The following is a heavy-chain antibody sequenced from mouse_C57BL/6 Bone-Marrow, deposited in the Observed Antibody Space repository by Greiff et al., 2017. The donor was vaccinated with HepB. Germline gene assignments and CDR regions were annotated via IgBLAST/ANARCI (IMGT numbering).Heavy chain of an antibody. CDR3: AREGITTVVDYFDY. CDR1: GYTFTSYG. CDR2: IYPRSGNT. D-gene: IGHD1-1*01. J-gene: IGHJ2*01. Sequence: QVQLKESGAELARPGASVKLSCKASGYTFTSYGISWVKQRTGQGLEWIGEIYPRSGNTYYNEKFKGKATLTVDKSSSTAYMELRSLTSEDSAVYFCAREGITTVVDYFDYWGQGTTLTVSS. V-gene: IGHV1-81*01.